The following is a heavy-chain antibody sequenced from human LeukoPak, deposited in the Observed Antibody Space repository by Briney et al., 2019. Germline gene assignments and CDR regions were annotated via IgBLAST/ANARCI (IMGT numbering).Heavy chain of an antibody. CDR3: ARVILGYSSSQYYFDY. Sequence: SVKVSCKASGGTFSSYAISWVRQAPGQGLEWMGGIIPIFGTANYAQKSQGRVTITTDESTSTAYMELSSLRSEDTAVYYCARVILGYSSSQYYFDYWGQGTLVTVSS. CDR1: GGTFSSYA. D-gene: IGHD6-13*01. J-gene: IGHJ4*02. CDR2: IIPIFGTA. V-gene: IGHV1-69*05.